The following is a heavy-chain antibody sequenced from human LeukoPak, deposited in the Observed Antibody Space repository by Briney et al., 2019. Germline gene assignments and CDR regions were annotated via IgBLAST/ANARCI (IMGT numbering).Heavy chain of an antibody. V-gene: IGHV1-46*01. Sequence: ASVKVSCKASGYTFTNYYIHWVRQAPGQGLEWIGIINPSTGSTSYAQKFQGRVTMARDTSTSTIYMELSSPKSEDTAVYYCARDAVAGSPPTYFCHYWGQGTLVSVSS. J-gene: IGHJ4*02. D-gene: IGHD6-19*01. CDR3: ARDAVAGSPPTYFCHY. CDR1: GYTFTNYY. CDR2: INPSTGST.